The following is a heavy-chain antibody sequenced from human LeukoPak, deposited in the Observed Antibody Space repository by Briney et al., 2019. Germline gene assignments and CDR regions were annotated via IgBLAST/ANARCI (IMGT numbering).Heavy chain of an antibody. CDR1: GFTFSTYG. Sequence: GGSLRLSCAASGFTFSTYGMTWVRQAPGKGLEWVSAISDSGHRTFYADSVKGRVTISRDNSKNTLYLQINSLRAEDTAVYYCAKDCYDTSIWGQGTLVTVSS. CDR3: AKDCYDTSI. V-gene: IGHV3-23*01. D-gene: IGHD3-22*01. CDR2: ISDSGHRT. J-gene: IGHJ4*02.